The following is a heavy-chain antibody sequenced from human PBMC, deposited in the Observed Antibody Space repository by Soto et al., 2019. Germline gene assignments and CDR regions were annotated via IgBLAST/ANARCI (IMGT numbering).Heavy chain of an antibody. CDR1: GYTFTSYY. CDR2: INPSGGST. CDR3: ARDNRPVPAAIYWFDP. D-gene: IGHD2-2*02. V-gene: IGHV1-46*01. J-gene: IGHJ5*02. Sequence: ASVKVSCKASGYTFTSYYMYWVRQAPGQGLEWMGIINPSGGSTSYAQKFQGRVTMTRDTSTSTVYMELSSLRSEDTAVYYCARDNRPVPAAIYWFDPWGQGTLVTVSS.